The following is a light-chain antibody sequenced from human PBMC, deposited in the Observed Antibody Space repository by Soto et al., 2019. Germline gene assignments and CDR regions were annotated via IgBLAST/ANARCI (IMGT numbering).Light chain of an antibody. CDR3: CSVAGSFYA. J-gene: IGLJ1*01. V-gene: IGLV2-11*01. CDR1: SRDVDAYDF. Sequence: QSVLTQPRSVSGSPGQSVAISCTGTSRDVDAYDFVSWYQHHPGKAPKLIISEVSKRPSGVSHRFSGSKSGNTASLTISGLQAEDEADYFCCSVAGSFYAFGTGTKLTVL. CDR2: EVS.